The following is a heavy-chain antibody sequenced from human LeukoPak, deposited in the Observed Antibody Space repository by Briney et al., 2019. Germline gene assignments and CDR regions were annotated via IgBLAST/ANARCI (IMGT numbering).Heavy chain of an antibody. D-gene: IGHD2-15*01. CDR1: GGSISSSSYY. V-gene: IGHV4-39*01. CDR2: IYYSGST. J-gene: IGHJ6*02. CDR3: ARDIVVVVAATRGSYYYGMDV. Sequence: SETLSLTCTVSGGSISSSSYYWGWIRQPPGTGLEWIGSIYYSGSTYYNPSLKSRVTISVGTSKNQFSLKLSSVTAADTAVYYCARDIVVVVAATRGSYYYGMDVWGQGTTVTVSS.